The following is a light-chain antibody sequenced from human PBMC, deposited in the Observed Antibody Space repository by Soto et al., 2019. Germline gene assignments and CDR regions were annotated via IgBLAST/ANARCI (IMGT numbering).Light chain of an antibody. CDR3: QQYYSTPWT. J-gene: IGKJ1*01. V-gene: IGKV4-1*01. CDR2: WAS. CDR1: QILVYSDGNTY. Sequence: VMSQSPLSLPVTLGQPSSISCRSSQILVYSDGNTYLAWYQQKPGQPPKLLIYWASTRESGVPDRFSGSGSGTDFTLTTSSLQAEDVAVYYCQQYYSTPWTFGQGTKVDI.